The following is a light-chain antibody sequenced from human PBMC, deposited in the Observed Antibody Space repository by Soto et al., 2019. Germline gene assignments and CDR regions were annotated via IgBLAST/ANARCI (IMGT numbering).Light chain of an antibody. CDR2: DAS. V-gene: IGKV1-5*01. CDR3: QQYNSYGT. Sequence: DIQMTQSPSTLSASVGDRVTITCRASQSISSWLAWYQQKPGKAPKLLIYDASSLESGVTSRLSGSGSGTEFTLTIRSRQPDDFATYYCQQYNSYGTFGQGTKIEIK. J-gene: IGKJ1*01. CDR1: QSISSW.